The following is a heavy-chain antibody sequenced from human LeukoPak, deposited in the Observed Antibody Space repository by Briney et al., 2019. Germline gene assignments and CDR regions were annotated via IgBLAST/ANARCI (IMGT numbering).Heavy chain of an antibody. CDR1: GYSFTSCW. J-gene: IGHJ4*02. V-gene: IGHV5-10-1*01. D-gene: IGHD3-10*01. Sequence: GEALTISCKGSGYSFTSCWISWVRQVPGKGRGWMGRIDPSDSYTNYSPSFQGHVTISADKSISTAYLQWSSLKASDTAMYYCARLTMVRGVIIMAIDYWGQGTLVTVSS. CDR2: IDPSDSYT. CDR3: ARLTMVRGVIIMAIDY.